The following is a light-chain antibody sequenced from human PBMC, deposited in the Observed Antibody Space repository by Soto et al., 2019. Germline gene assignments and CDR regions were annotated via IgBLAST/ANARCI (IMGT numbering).Light chain of an antibody. CDR3: QHYGTSAL. J-gene: IGKJ3*01. Sequence: EIVWRHSQGPLSFSPGERATLSARAIQGFTAMNLAGYQQKPGQAPRLLIYASNRATGIPDRFSGSGSGTDFTLTISRLEPEDFAVYYCQHYGTSALFGPGTKVEIK. CDR2: AS. CDR1: QGFTAMN. V-gene: IGKV3-20*01.